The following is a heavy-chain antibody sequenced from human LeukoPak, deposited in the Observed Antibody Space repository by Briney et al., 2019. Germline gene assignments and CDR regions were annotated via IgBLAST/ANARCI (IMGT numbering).Heavy chain of an antibody. J-gene: IGHJ4*02. CDR2: ISSSGDYI. D-gene: IGHD2-15*01. CDR1: GFTFSPYP. V-gene: IGHV3-21*01. CDR3: ASPGVLCSGGSCFDY. Sequence: GGSLRLSCAASGFTFSPYPMNWVRQAPGKGLEWVSSISSSGDYINYADSLRGRFTISRDNARNSVYLQMNSLRAEDTAVYYCASPGVLCSGGSCFDYWGQGTLVTVSS.